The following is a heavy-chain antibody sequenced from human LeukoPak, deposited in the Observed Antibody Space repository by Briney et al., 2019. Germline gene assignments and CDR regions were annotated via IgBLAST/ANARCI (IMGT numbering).Heavy chain of an antibody. V-gene: IGHV1-69*01. Sequence: ASVKVSCKASGDTFNIFAISWGRQAPGQGLEWMGGIITVYGTPNYAQEFQGRVTITADESTNTVLMDLSSLGSEDTAVYYCASGADKRLGYYYYYMDVWGKGTTVTVSS. CDR1: GDTFNIFA. CDR3: ASGADKRLGYYYYYMDV. CDR2: IITVYGTP. J-gene: IGHJ6*03. D-gene: IGHD2-15*01.